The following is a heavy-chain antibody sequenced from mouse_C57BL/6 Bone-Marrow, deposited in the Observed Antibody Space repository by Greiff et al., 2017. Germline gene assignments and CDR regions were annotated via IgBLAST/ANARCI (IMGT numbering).Heavy chain of an antibody. CDR1: GFTFSSYA. Sequence: EVQLVESGGGLVKPGGSLKLSCAASGFTFSSYAMSWVRQTPEKRLEWVATISDGGSYTYYPDNVKGRFTISRDNAKNNLYLQMSHLKSEDTAMYYCARVYCYGSSYPYFDYWGQGTTLTVSS. CDR3: ARVYCYGSSYPYFDY. D-gene: IGHD1-1*01. J-gene: IGHJ2*01. V-gene: IGHV5-4*01. CDR2: ISDGGSYT.